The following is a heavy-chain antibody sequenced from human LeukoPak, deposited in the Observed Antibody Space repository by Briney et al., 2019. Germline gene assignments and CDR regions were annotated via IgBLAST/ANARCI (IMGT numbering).Heavy chain of an antibody. J-gene: IGHJ4*02. V-gene: IGHV3-15*01. Sequence: GGSLRLSCAASGFTFSNAWMTWFRQAPGKGLEWVGRMKSKTDGGTTDYAAPVKGRFTISRDDSKNTLYLQMNSLKTEDTAVYYCARGEQWLDSWGQGTLVTVSS. CDR2: MKSKTDGGTT. CDR1: GFTFSNAW. D-gene: IGHD6-19*01. CDR3: ARGEQWLDS.